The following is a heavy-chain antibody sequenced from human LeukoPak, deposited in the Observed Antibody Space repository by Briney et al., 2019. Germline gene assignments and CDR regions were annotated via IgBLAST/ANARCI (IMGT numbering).Heavy chain of an antibody. V-gene: IGHV3-48*02. CDR1: GFTFSNYN. D-gene: IGHD4-23*01. J-gene: IGHJ4*02. CDR2: ISESSNTI. CDR3: ARDYGGHGEYFDY. Sequence: GGSLRLSCAASGFTFSNYNVNWVRQAPGKGLEWVSYISESSNTIYYADSVKGRFTTSRDNAKNSVYLQMNSLRDEDTAVYYCARDYGGHGEYFDYWGQGTLVTVSS.